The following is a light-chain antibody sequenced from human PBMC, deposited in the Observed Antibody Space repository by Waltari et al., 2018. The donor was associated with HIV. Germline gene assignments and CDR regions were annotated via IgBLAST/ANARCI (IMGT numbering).Light chain of an antibody. V-gene: IGLV2-23*02. J-gene: IGLJ1*01. CDR3: CACPRSGIRYV. CDR2: AVT. CDR1: SSNVGSDDL. Sequence: QSALTQPASVSGSPGQSITISFTGTSSNVGSDDLVSWYQQHPGEAPKLIIYAVTKRPSGVSNLFSGSKSGNTASLTISGLQAEDEADYYCCACPRSGIRYVFGTGTKVTVL.